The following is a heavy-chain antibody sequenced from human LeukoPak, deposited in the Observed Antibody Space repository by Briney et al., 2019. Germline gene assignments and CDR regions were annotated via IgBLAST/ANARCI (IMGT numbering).Heavy chain of an antibody. V-gene: IGHV3-64D*09. CDR2: ISDSGGST. CDR1: GFPFSSYA. Sequence: GGALRLSCSASGFPFSSYAMHWVRQAPGKGLEYVSAISDSGGSTYYADSVKGKFTISSDNSKNTLYLQMSSLRAEDTAVYFCVRGYSFGPYGMDVWGQGTTVTVSS. J-gene: IGHJ6*02. CDR3: VRGYSFGPYGMDV. D-gene: IGHD2-15*01.